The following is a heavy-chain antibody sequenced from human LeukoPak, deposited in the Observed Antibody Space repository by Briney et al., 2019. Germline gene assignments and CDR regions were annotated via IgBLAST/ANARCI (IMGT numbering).Heavy chain of an antibody. D-gene: IGHD5-18*01. J-gene: IGHJ4*02. CDR1: GFTFSSYA. CDR3: ARDPHRGYSYGTGSNYFDY. Sequence: GESLRLSCAASGFTFSSYAMHWVRQAPGKGLEWVAVISYDGTNKYYADSVKGRFTISRDSSKNTLYLQMNSLRAEDTAVYYCARDPHRGYSYGTGSNYFDYWGQGTLVTVSS. CDR2: ISYDGTNK. V-gene: IGHV3-30*04.